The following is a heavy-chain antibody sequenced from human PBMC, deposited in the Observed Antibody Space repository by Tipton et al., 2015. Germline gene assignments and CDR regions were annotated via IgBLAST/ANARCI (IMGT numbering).Heavy chain of an antibody. CDR3: ARCWHYYYYYGMDV. CDR2: VSFDGNHE. CDR1: GFTFSSYG. Sequence: SLRLSCAASGFTFSSYGMHWVRQAPGKGLEWVAVVSFDGNHEFYADSVKGRFTISRDNAKNSLYLQMNSLRAEDTAVYYCARCWHYYYYYGMDVWGQGTTVTVSS. V-gene: IGHV3-30*03. J-gene: IGHJ6*02.